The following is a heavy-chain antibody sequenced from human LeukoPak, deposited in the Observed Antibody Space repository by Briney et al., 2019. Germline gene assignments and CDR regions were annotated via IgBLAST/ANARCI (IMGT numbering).Heavy chain of an antibody. V-gene: IGHV4-59*12. CDR3: ARSSAGSGHDAFDI. CDR2: INSSGHT. D-gene: IGHD3-10*01. J-gene: IGHJ3*02. Sequence: SETLSLTCSVSGDSFSTYSWSWIRQSPGTGLEWIGDINSSGHTDYNPSLKGRVTISVDTSQNHSALKLTSVTGADTAVYYWARSSAGSGHDAFDIWGQGTMVTVSS. CDR1: GDSFSTYS.